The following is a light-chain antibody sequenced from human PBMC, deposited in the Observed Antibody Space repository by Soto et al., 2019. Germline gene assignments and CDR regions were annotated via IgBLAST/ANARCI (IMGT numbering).Light chain of an antibody. Sequence: IQLTQSPSSLSASVGDRVTITCRASQGISSNLAWYQQKPGKAPKVLINAASTLQSGVPSRFSGSGSGTDFTLTISSLQPEDFATYYCQQLKSHPITFGQGTRLEIK. J-gene: IGKJ5*01. V-gene: IGKV1-9*01. CDR2: AAS. CDR3: QQLKSHPIT. CDR1: QGISSN.